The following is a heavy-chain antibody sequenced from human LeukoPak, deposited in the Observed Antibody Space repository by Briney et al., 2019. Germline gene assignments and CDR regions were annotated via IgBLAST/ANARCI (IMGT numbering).Heavy chain of an antibody. CDR1: GFTFSSYA. D-gene: IGHD6-19*01. J-gene: IGHJ1*01. V-gene: IGHV3-30-3*01. CDR3: ARDSVAATRDFQH. CDR2: ISYDGSNK. Sequence: PGRSLRLSCAASGFTFSSYAMYWVRQAPGKGLEWVAVISYDGSNKYYADSVKGRFTISRDNSKNTLYLQMNSLRAEDTAVYYCARDSVAATRDFQHWGQGTLVTVSS.